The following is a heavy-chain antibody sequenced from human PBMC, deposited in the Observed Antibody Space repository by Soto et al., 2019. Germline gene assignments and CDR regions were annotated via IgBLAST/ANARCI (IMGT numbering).Heavy chain of an antibody. CDR2: ISAYNGNT. CDR1: GYNFTSSG. D-gene: IGHD1-26*01. Sequence: QVQLVQSGAEVKKPGASVKVSCKASGYNFTSSGISWVRRAPGQGLAWMGWISAYNGNTNYAQMLQGRVTMTTDTSTSTAYMELRSLRSADTAVYDCARGVGASYYFDYWGQGTLVTVSS. V-gene: IGHV1-18*01. J-gene: IGHJ4*02. CDR3: ARGVGASYYFDY.